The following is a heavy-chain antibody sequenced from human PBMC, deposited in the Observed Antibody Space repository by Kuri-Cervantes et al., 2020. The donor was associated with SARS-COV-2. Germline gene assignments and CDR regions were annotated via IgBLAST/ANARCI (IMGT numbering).Heavy chain of an antibody. CDR3: ARDSTSGDV. J-gene: IGHJ6*04. CDR1: GFTFNNYA. Sequence: GESLKISCAASGFTFNNYAMSWVRQAPGKGLEWVSTISGSGASTFYADSVKGRFTISRDNSKNTLYLQMSSLRADDTAVYYCARDSTSGDVWGKGTPVTVSS. D-gene: IGHD2-2*01. V-gene: IGHV3-23*01. CDR2: ISGSGAST.